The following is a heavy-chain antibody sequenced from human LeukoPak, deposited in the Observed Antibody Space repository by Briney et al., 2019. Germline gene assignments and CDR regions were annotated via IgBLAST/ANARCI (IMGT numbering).Heavy chain of an antibody. V-gene: IGHV3-21*01. D-gene: IGHD6-19*01. CDR2: ISSTSSYI. Sequence: GSLRLSCAASGFTFSSYSMNWARQAPGKGLEWVSSISSTSSYIYYADSVKGRFTISRDNAKNSLYLQMNSLRADDTAVYYCTRASSGWTVDLYYFDYWGQGTLVTVSS. J-gene: IGHJ4*02. CDR1: GFTFSSYS. CDR3: TRASSGWTVDLYYFDY.